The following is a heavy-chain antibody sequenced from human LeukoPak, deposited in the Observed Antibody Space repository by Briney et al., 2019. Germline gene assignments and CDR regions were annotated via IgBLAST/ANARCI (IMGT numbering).Heavy chain of an antibody. V-gene: IGHV4-39*01. CDR3: ARLAVAGP. Sequence: KTSETLSLNCTVSGGSISSSSYYWGWIRQPPGKGLEWIGSIYYSGSTYYNPSLKSRVTISVDTSKNQFSLKLSSVTAADTAVYYCARLAVAGPWGQGTLVTVSS. J-gene: IGHJ5*02. CDR1: GGSISSSSYY. CDR2: IYYSGST. D-gene: IGHD6-19*01.